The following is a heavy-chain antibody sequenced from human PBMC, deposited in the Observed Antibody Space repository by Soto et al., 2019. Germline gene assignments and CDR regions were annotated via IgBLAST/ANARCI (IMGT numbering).Heavy chain of an antibody. Sequence: PSETLSLTCAVYGGSFSGYYWSWIRQPPGKGLEWIGEINHSGSTNYNPSLKSRVTISVDTSKNQFSLKLSSVTAADTAVYYCARGGDYGSGWSGWFDPWGQGTLVTVSS. CDR2: INHSGST. J-gene: IGHJ5*02. V-gene: IGHV4-34*01. CDR3: ARGGDYGSGWSGWFDP. CDR1: GGSFSGYY. D-gene: IGHD3-10*01.